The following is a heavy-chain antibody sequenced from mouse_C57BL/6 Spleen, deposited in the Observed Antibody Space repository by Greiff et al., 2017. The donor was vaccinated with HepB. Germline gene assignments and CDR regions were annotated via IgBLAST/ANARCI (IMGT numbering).Heavy chain of an antibody. CDR2: LYPGSGST. V-gene: IGHV1-55*01. CDR3: ARDPIWDLYYAMDY. J-gene: IGHJ4*01. D-gene: IGHD4-1*01. CDR1: GYTFTSYW. Sequence: VQLQQPGAELVKPGASVKMSCKASGYTFTSYWITWVKQRPGQGLEWIGDLYPGSGSTNYNEKFKSKATLTVDTSSSTAYMQLSSLTSEDSAVYDCARDPIWDLYYAMDYWGQGTSVTVSS.